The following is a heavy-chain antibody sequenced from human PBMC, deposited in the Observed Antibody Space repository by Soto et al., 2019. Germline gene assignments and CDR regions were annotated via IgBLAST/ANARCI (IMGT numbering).Heavy chain of an antibody. J-gene: IGHJ3*02. V-gene: IGHV4-39*01. Sequence: SETLSLTCTVSGGSISSSGYYWGWIRQPPGKGLEWIGSIDYSGNTYYNPSLKSRVTISVDTSKNQFSLKLSSVTAADTAVYYCARHLSGFDRGYSGRTDAFDIWGQGTMVTVSS. D-gene: IGHD5-12*01. CDR3: ARHLSGFDRGYSGRTDAFDI. CDR1: GGSISSSGYY. CDR2: IDYSGNT.